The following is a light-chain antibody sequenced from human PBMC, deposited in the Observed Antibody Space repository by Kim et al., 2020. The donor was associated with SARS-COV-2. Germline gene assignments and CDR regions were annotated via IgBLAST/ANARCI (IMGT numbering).Light chain of an antibody. J-gene: IGKJ1*01. CDR1: QSVINT. Sequence: VYPGERATLARKASQSVINTLGWYQQKRGQAPRLLIYGASTRATGIPARFSGSGSGTEFTLTISSLQSEEFAVYYCQQYNNCPLTFGQGTKVDIK. CDR3: QQYNNCPLT. V-gene: IGKV3-15*01. CDR2: GAS.